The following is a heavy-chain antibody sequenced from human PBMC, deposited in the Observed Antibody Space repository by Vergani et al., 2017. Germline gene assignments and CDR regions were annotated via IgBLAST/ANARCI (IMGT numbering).Heavy chain of an antibody. J-gene: IGHJ1*01. CDR2: ISSGGGDI. CDR1: GFTFDTYT. V-gene: IGHV3-23*04. CDR3: TTAWGLYYLHGEYFQY. D-gene: IGHD3-10*01. Sequence: VQLVESGGGVVQPGRSLRLSCAASGFTFDTYTMAYVRQAPGKRLEWVATISSGGGDIFYADSVKGRFTISRDNSKNTLFLQMNSLKDEDTAVYYCTTAWGLYYLHGEYFQYWGRGTLVSVSS.